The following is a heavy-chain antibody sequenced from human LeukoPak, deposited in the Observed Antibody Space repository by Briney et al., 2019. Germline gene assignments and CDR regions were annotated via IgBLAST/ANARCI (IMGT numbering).Heavy chain of an antibody. V-gene: IGHV3-74*01. J-gene: IGHJ4*02. CDR3: ASYDSSGYYPTPYYFDY. D-gene: IGHD3-22*01. CDR1: GFTFSSYW. CDR2: INSDGSST. Sequence: GGSLRLSCTASGFTFSSYWMSWVRQAPGKGLVWVSRINSDGSSTSYADSVKGRFTISRDNAKNTLYLQMNSLRAEDTAVYYCASYDSSGYYPTPYYFDYWGQGTLVTVSS.